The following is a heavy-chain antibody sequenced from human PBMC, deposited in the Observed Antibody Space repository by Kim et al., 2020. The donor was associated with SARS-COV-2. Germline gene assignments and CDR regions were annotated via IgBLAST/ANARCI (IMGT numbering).Heavy chain of an antibody. V-gene: IGHV3-48*03. CDR3: ARAPVYCSSTTCIKLGFDS. D-gene: IGHD2-2*01. Sequence: GRFTISRDNAKNSLYLQMNSLRAEDTAVYYCARAPVYCSSTTCIKLGFDSWGQGTLVTVSS. J-gene: IGHJ4*02.